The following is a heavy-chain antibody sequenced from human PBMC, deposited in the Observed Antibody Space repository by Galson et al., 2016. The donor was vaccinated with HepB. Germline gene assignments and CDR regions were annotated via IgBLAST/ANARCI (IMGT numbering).Heavy chain of an antibody. Sequence: SLRLSCAASGFTFSNHWMTWVRQAPGKGLEWVANIKQDGSAEFYVDSVKGRFTVSRDNAKNSLYLQMESLRADDTAVYYCARDRGIAAGGWFDPWGQGTQVTVSS. CDR3: ARDRGIAAGGWFDP. V-gene: IGHV3-7*01. D-gene: IGHD6-13*01. CDR2: IKQDGSAE. J-gene: IGHJ5*02. CDR1: GFTFSNHW.